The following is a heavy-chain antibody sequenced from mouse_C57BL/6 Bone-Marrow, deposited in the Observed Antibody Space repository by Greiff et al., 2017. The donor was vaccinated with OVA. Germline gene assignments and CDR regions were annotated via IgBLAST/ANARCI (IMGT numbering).Heavy chain of an antibody. CDR2: IRSKSSNYAT. CDR1: GFTFNTYA. Sequence: EVMLVESGGGLVQPKGSLKLSCAASGFTFNTYAMHWVRQAPGKGLEWVARIRSKSSNYATYYAASVKDRFTISRDDSQSMIYLQKNNLKTEDTAMYYCVRDRITTVVPYAMDYWGQGTSVTVSS. J-gene: IGHJ4*01. V-gene: IGHV10-3*01. D-gene: IGHD1-1*01. CDR3: VRDRITTVVPYAMDY.